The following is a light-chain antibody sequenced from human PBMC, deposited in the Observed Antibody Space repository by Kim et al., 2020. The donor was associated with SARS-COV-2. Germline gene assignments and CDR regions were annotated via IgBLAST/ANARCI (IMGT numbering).Light chain of an antibody. CDR2: SAF. CDR1: QGINSN. Sequence: IQLTQSPSSLSASVGDTVTITCRASQGINSNLAWYQQRPGKAPNLLFYSAFTLHSGVPSRFSGSGSGTDFTLTITSLQPEDFATYHCQQHHSFPLTFGGGTKVEI. V-gene: IGKV1-9*01. CDR3: QQHHSFPLT. J-gene: IGKJ4*01.